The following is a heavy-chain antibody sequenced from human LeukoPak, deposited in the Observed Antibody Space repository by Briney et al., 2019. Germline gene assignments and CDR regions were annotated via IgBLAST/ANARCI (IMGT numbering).Heavy chain of an antibody. CDR2: IKQDGSEK. J-gene: IGHJ6*02. D-gene: IGHD2-2*02. CDR3: ARDRCSSTSCYTRGGDYGMDA. CDR1: GFTPSSYW. Sequence: GGSLRLSCAASGFTPSSYWMSWVRQAPGKGLEWVANIKQDGSEKYYVDSVKGRFTISRDNAKNSLYLQMNSLRAEDTAVYYCARDRCSSTSCYTRGGDYGMDAWGQGTTVTVSS. V-gene: IGHV3-7*01.